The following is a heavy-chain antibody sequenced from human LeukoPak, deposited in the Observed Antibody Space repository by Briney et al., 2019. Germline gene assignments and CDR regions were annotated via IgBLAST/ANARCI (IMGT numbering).Heavy chain of an antibody. CDR2: IYTSGST. CDR1: GGSMSSYY. V-gene: IGHV4-4*07. J-gene: IGHJ6*02. CDR3: ARLWYGGSYYYYGMDV. D-gene: IGHD1-26*01. Sequence: PSETLSLACTVSGGSMSSYYWSWIRQPAGKGLEWIGRIYTSGSTNYNPSLKSRVTTSVDTSKKQFSLKLSSVTAADTAVYYCARLWYGGSYYYYGMDVWGQGTTVTVSS.